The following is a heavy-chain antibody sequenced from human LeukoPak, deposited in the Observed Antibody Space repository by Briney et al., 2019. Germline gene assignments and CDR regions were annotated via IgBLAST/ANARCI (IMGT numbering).Heavy chain of an antibody. CDR2: ISGSGDSI. Sequence: GGSLRPSCAASGFTFSSYAMSWVRQAPGKGLEWVSVISGSGDSIYYADSVKGRFTISRDNSKNTLYLQMNSLRAEDTAVYFCAKDRESYRYFDYWGQGTLVTVSS. CDR3: AKDRESYRYFDY. V-gene: IGHV3-23*01. CDR1: GFTFSSYA. D-gene: IGHD3-16*02. J-gene: IGHJ4*02.